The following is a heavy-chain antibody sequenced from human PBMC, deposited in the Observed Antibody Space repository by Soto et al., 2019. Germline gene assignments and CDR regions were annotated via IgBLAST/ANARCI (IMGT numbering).Heavy chain of an antibody. CDR2: ISHRGAT. V-gene: IGHV4-30-2*01. CDR3: ASLDYYGSWLDP. CDR1: GGSVTMSSFS. Sequence: LQLQESGSGLVQPSQTLSLTCALSGGSVTMSSFSWAWVRQPPGRGLQWIGYISHRGATSSDPTLKSRVTISRDRAKSRFSLKLTSVTAAATAVYYCASLDYYGSWLDPWGQGTLVTVSS. D-gene: IGHD1-26*01. J-gene: IGHJ5*02.